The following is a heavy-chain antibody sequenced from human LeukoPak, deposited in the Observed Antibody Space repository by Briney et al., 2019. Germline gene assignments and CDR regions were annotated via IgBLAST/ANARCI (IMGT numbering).Heavy chain of an antibody. D-gene: IGHD2-15*01. CDR1: GGSFSGYY. J-gene: IGHJ4*02. CDR3: ASSILGYCSGGSCYPHY. V-gene: IGHV4-34*01. CDR2: INHSGST. Sequence: PSETLSLTCAVYGGSFSGYYWSWIRQPPGKGLEWIGEINHSGSTNYNPSLKSRVTISVHTSKNQFSLKLSSVTAADTAVYYCASSILGYCSGGSCYPHYWGQGTLVTVSS.